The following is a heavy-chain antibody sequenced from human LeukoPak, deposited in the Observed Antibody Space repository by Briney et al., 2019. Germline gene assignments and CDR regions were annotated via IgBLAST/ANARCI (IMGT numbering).Heavy chain of an antibody. CDR1: GFTFSSYW. V-gene: IGHV3-7*01. Sequence: GGSLRLSCAASGFTFSSYWMSWVRQAPGKGLEWVANIKQDGSEKYYVDSVKGRFTNSRDNAKNSLYLQMNSLRAEDTAVYYCAREGSYYDSSGYSTFDYWGQGTLVTVSS. CDR2: IKQDGSEK. D-gene: IGHD3-22*01. J-gene: IGHJ4*02. CDR3: AREGSYYDSSGYSTFDY.